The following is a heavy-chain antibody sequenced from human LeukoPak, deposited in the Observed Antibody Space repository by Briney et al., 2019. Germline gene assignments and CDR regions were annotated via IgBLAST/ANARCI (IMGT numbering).Heavy chain of an antibody. J-gene: IGHJ4*02. D-gene: IGHD3-3*01. Sequence: SETLSLTCTLSVGSISSSSYYWGWIRQPPGKGLEWIGSIYYSGSTYYNPSLKSRVTISVDTSKNQFSLKLSSVTAADTAVYYCARGIFGVVINDHWGQGTLVTVYS. CDR2: IYYSGST. CDR1: VGSISSSSYY. V-gene: IGHV4-39*01. CDR3: ARGIFGVVINDH.